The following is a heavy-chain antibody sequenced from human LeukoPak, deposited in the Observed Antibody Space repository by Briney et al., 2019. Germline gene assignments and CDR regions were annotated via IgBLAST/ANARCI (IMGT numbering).Heavy chain of an antibody. CDR1: GYTFTSYA. V-gene: IGHV1-18*01. D-gene: IGHD6-13*01. CDR2: ISAYNGNT. Sequence: ASVKVSCKASGYTFTSYAMNWVRQAPGQGLEWMGWISAYNGNTNYAQKLQGRVTMTTDTSTSTAYMELRSLGSDDTAVYYCAREDYGSSWYFRGSVCFDYWGQGTLVTVSS. J-gene: IGHJ4*02. CDR3: AREDYGSSWYFRGSVCFDY.